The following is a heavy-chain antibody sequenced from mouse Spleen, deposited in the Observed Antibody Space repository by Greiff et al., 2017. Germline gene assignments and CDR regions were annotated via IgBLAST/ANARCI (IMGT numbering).Heavy chain of an antibody. CDR2: IYPSDSYT. Sequence: VQLQQSGAELVRPGASVKLSCKASGYTFTSYWINWVKQRPGQGLEWIGNIYPSDSYTNYNQKFKDKATLTVDKSSSTAYMQLSSPTSEDSAVYYCTKEGGSSYWYFDVWGAGTTVTVSS. CDR3: TKEGGSSYWYFDV. D-gene: IGHD1-1*01. V-gene: IGHV1-69*02. J-gene: IGHJ1*01. CDR1: GYTFTSYW.